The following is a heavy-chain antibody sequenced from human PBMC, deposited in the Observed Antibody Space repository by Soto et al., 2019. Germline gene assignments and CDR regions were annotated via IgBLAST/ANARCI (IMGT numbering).Heavy chain of an antibody. CDR2: VSYDGIDE. J-gene: IGHJ4*02. Sequence: QVHLVESGGGVVQPGRSLRLSCAASGFTFTRFGIHWVRQAPGKGLEWVAVVSYDGIDENYADSVKGRFSISRDNSKNTVYLQMNSLRGEDTAVYYCAKDLREMSTKTPDDWGQGTLGTVSS. D-gene: IGHD1-1*01. V-gene: IGHV3-30*18. CDR3: AKDLREMSTKTPDD. CDR1: GFTFTRFG.